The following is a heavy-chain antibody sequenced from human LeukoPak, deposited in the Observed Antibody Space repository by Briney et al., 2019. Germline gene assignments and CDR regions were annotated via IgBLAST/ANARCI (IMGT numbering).Heavy chain of an antibody. D-gene: IGHD2-21*02. CDR1: GGTFSSYA. V-gene: IGHV1-69*05. CDR3: ARDSCGGDCYPGSYAFDI. J-gene: IGHJ3*02. Sequence: ASVKVSCKASGGTFSSYAINWVRQAPGQGLEWMGGIIPIFGTANYAQKFQGRVTITTDESTSTAYMELSSLRSEDTAVYYCARDSCGGDCYPGSYAFDIWGQGTMVTVSS. CDR2: IIPIFGTA.